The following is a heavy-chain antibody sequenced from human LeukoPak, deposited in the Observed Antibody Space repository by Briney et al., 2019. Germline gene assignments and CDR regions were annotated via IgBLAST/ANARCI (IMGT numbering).Heavy chain of an antibody. J-gene: IGHJ4*02. CDR2: ISPYNLNT. CDR3: ATTLGLWFGEPIDY. D-gene: IGHD3-10*01. V-gene: IGHV1-18*01. CDR1: GYTFIRYG. Sequence: ASVKVSCKASGYTFIRYGISWVRQAPGQGLEWMGWISPYNLNTNYAQKLQGRVTMTTDTSTSTAYMELRSLRSDDTAVYYCATTLGLWFGEPIDYWGQGTLVTVSS.